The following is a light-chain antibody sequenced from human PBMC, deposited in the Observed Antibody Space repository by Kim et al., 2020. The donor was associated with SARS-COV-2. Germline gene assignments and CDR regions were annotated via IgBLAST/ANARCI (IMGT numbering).Light chain of an antibody. Sequence: SPVHMARITCSGDALPKQYAYWYQQKPGQAPVLVIYEDSDRPSGIPDRFSGSSSGTTVTLTISGVQAEDEADYYCQSADSSGTYWVFGGGTKVTVL. CDR3: QSADSSGTYWV. J-gene: IGLJ3*02. CDR2: EDS. CDR1: ALPKQY. V-gene: IGLV3-25*03.